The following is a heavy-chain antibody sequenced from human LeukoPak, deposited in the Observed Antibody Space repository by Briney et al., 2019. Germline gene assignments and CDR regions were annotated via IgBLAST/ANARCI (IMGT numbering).Heavy chain of an antibody. V-gene: IGHV6-1*01. D-gene: IGHD6-19*01. CDR3: ARVGSGWQKGFDY. CDR1: GDSVSSNSAA. J-gene: IGHJ4*02. Sequence: SQALSLTCAISGDSVSSNSAAWNWIRQSPSRGLEWLGRTYYRSKWYHDYAVSVESRIIINPDTSKNQFSLQLNSVTPEDTAVYYCARVGSGWQKGFDYWGQGTLVTVSS. CDR2: TYYRSKWYH.